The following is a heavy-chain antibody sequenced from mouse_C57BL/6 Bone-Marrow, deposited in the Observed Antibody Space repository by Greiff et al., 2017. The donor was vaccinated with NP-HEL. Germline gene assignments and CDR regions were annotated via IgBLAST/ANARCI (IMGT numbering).Heavy chain of an antibody. J-gene: IGHJ2*01. CDR2: IDPSDSET. CDR1: GYTFTSYW. D-gene: IGHD1-1*01. V-gene: IGHV1-52*01. CDR3: ATTVVANYYFDY. Sequence: VQLQQPGAELVRPGSSVKLSCKASGYTFTSYWMHWVKQRPIQGLEWIGNIDPSDSETHYNQKFKDKATLTVDKSSSTAYLQLSSLTSEDSAVYYCATTVVANYYFDYWGQGTTRTVSS.